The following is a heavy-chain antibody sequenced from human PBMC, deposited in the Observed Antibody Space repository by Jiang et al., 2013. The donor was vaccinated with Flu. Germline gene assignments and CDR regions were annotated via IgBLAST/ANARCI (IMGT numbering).Heavy chain of an antibody. Sequence: SGAEVKRPGASVRVSCKASDYTFTSFALHWVRQAPGQNLEWLGWINAASGDTKYSQKFQGRVTLTRDTSAKTAYMELRSLRSDDTAVYYCAKERRSFVLVPDSMTSGLDVWGQGTTVTVSS. CDR3: AKERRSFVLVPDSMTSGLDV. CDR1: DYTFTSFA. V-gene: IGHV1-3*01. CDR2: INAASGDT. J-gene: IGHJ6*02. D-gene: IGHD2-2*01.